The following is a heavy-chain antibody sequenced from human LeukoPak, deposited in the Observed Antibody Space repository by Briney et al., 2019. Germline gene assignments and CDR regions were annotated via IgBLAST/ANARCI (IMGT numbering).Heavy chain of an antibody. CDR3: AKTSRRFLEWLFFDY. CDR2: ISGSGGST. V-gene: IGHV3-23*01. D-gene: IGHD3-3*01. Sequence: GGSLRLSCAASGFTFSSYAMSWVRQVPGKGLEWVSAISGSGGSTYYADSVKGRFTISRDNSKNTLYLQMNSLRAEDTAVYYCAKTSRRFLEWLFFDYWGQGTLVTVSS. CDR1: GFTFSSYA. J-gene: IGHJ4*02.